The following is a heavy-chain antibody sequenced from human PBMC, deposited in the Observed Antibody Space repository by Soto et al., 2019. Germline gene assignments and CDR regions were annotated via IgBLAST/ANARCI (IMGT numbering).Heavy chain of an antibody. V-gene: IGHV1-69*13. CDR2: IIPIFGTA. D-gene: IGHD6-6*01. J-gene: IGHJ5*02. CDR3: ARVPYSSSVWFDP. Sequence: SVKVSCKASGGTFSSYSISWVRQAPGQGLEWMGGIIPIFGTANYAQKFQGRVTITADESTSTAYMELSSLRSEDTAVYYCARVPYSSSVWFDPWGQGTLVTVSS. CDR1: GGTFSSYS.